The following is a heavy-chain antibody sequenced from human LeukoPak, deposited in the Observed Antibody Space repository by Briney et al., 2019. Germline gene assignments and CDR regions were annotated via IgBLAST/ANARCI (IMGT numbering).Heavy chain of an antibody. J-gene: IGHJ4*02. D-gene: IGHD3-9*01. CDR1: GGSISSYY. Sequence: PSETLSLTCSVSGGSISSYYWSWIRQPAGKGLEWIGRIYTSGSTNYNPSLKSRVTISIDTSKNQFSLKLSSVTAADTAVYYCAREDHWLALDYWGQGTLVTVSS. V-gene: IGHV4-4*07. CDR3: AREDHWLALDY. CDR2: IYTSGST.